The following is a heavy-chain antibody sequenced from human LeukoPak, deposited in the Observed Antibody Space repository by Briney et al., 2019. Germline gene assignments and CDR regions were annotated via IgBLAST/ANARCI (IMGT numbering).Heavy chain of an antibody. CDR1: GFTFSSYS. V-gene: IGHV3-21*01. D-gene: IGHD3-22*01. J-gene: IGHJ4*02. CDR2: ISSSSSYI. Sequence: GGSLRLSCAASGFTFSSYSMSWGRQAPGKGLECVSSISSSSSYIYYADSVKGRFTISRDNAKTSLYLPMNRLRAEDTAVYYCARTYYDSSGYSQGEFDYWGQGPLVTVSS. CDR3: ARTYYDSSGYSQGEFDY.